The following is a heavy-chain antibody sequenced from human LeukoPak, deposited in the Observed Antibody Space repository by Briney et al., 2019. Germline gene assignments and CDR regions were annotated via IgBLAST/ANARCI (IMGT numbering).Heavy chain of an antibody. J-gene: IGHJ4*02. CDR1: GXTFSSYW. V-gene: IGHV3-7*05. D-gene: IGHD1-26*01. Sequence: GGSLRLSCAASGXTFSSYWMSWVRQAPGKGLEWVANIKQDGSEIYYVDSVKGRFTISRDNAKNSLYLQMNSLRAEDTAVYYCACPHISGSYKNFFDYWGQGTLVTVSS. CDR2: IKQDGSEI. CDR3: ACPHISGSYKNFFDY.